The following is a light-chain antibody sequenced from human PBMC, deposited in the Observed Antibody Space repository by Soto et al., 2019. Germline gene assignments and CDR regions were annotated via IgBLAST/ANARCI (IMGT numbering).Light chain of an antibody. CDR2: EGS. CDR3: CSYAVSSTFGVV. CDR1: RSDVGSYNL. Sequence: QSALTQPASVSGSPGQSITISCTGTRSDVGSYNLVSWYQQHPGKAPKLMIYEGSKRPSGVSNRFSGSKSGNTASLTISGLQAEDEADYYGCSYAVSSTFGVVFGGGTKGTVL. J-gene: IGLJ2*01. V-gene: IGLV2-23*03.